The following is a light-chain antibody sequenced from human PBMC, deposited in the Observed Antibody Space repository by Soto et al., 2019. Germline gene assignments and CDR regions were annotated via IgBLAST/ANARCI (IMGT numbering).Light chain of an antibody. CDR3: SSYTSSSSPWV. CDR2: DVS. V-gene: IGLV2-14*01. J-gene: IGLJ1*01. Sequence: SALTQPASVSGSPGQSITISCTGTSSDVGGYNYVSWYQQHPGKAPKLMIYDVSNRPSGVSNRFSGSKSGNTASLTISGLQAEDEADYYCSSYTSSSSPWVFGTGTKVTGL. CDR1: SSDVGGYNY.